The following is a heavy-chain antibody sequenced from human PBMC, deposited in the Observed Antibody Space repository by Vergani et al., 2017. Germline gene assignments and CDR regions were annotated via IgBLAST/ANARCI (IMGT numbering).Heavy chain of an antibody. J-gene: IGHJ6*03. D-gene: IGHD2-15*01. Sequence: EVQLLESGGGLVQPGGSLRLSCAASGFTFSSYAMSWVRQAPGKGLEWVSAISGSGGSTYYADSVKGRFTISRDNSKNTLYLQMNSLRAEDTAVYYCAKTRAAPGGYYYYYMDVWGKGTTVTVSS. CDR1: GFTFSSYA. CDR3: AKTRAAPGGYYYYYMDV. V-gene: IGHV3-23*01. CDR2: ISGSGGST.